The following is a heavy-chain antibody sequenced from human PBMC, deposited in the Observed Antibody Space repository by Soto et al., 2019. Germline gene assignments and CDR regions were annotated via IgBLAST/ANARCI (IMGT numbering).Heavy chain of an antibody. CDR3: ARSYDSSAYYTVYFDY. D-gene: IGHD3-22*01. J-gene: IGHJ4*02. CDR2: IYYSGST. V-gene: IGHV4-39*01. Sequence: SETLSLTCTVSGGPISSSSYYWGWIRQPPGKGLEWIGSIYYSGSTYYNPSLKSRVTISVDTSKNQFSLKLSSVTAADTAVYYCARSYDSSAYYTVYFDYWGQGTLVTASS. CDR1: GGPISSSSYY.